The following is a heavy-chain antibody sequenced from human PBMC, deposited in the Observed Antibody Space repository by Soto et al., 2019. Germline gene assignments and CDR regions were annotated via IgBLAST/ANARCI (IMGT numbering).Heavy chain of an antibody. V-gene: IGHV4-39*01. J-gene: IGHJ5*02. CDR2: MYSGGNT. CDR3: ARQPYDSTGYYYGA. CDR1: RASFNSNTYH. Sequence: SVTLSLTCTHTRASFNSNTYHYGWNHQPPGKGLEWIGSMYSGGNTYYTPSLKSRVTVSADTSKNHFSLKLTSVTAADTAMYYCARQPYDSTGYYYGAWGQGTLVTVS. D-gene: IGHD3-22*01.